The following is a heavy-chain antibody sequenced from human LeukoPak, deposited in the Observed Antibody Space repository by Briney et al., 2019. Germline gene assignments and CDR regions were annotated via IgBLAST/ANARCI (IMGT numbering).Heavy chain of an antibody. CDR1: GFPFSSYA. Sequence: GGSLILSCSVSGFPFSSYAMHWVRQAPGKGLEYVSAISDSGGSTYYADSVKGRFTISRDNSKNTLYLQMSSLRAEDTAVYFCVRGYSFGPYGMDVWGQGTTVTVSS. CDR3: VRGYSFGPYGMDV. V-gene: IGHV3-64D*09. J-gene: IGHJ6*02. CDR2: ISDSGGST. D-gene: IGHD2-15*01.